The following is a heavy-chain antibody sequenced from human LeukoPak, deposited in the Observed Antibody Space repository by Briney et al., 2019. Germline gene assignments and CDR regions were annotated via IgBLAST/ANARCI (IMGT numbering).Heavy chain of an antibody. Sequence: ASVKVSCKASGGTFNSYAISWVRQAPGQGLEWMGRIIPILGIANYAQKFQGRVTITADKSTSTAYMELSSLRSEDTAVYYCASTEGNGRAAAGDPYDYWGQGTLVTVSS. V-gene: IGHV1-69*04. CDR2: IIPILGIA. D-gene: IGHD6-13*01. CDR3: ASTEGNGRAAAGDPYDY. CDR1: GGTFNSYA. J-gene: IGHJ4*02.